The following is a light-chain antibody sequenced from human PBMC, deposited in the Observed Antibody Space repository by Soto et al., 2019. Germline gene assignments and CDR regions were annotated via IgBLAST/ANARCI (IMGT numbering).Light chain of an antibody. CDR1: QSVSSY. CDR3: QQRSNWRALT. J-gene: IGKJ4*01. Sequence: EIVLTQSPATLSLSPGERATLSCRASQSVSSYLAWYQQKPGQAPRLLIYDASNRATVIPARFSGSGSGTDFTLTISSLEPEDFAVYSCQQRSNWRALTFGGGTKVEIK. CDR2: DAS. V-gene: IGKV3-11*01.